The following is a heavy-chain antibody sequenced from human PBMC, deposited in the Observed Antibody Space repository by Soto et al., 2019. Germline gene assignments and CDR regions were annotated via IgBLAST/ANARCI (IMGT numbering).Heavy chain of an antibody. CDR2: ISGYNGNT. Sequence: QVQLVESGAEVKKPGASVKVSCKASGYTFTNYGISWVRQAPGQGLEWMGGISGYNGNTKYAQKFQGRVTMTTDTPTNTAYMDLRSLRSDDTDVYSCSRYREYYYDSSGNYYYHYGMDVWGQGTTVIVS. CDR3: SRYREYYYDSSGNYYYHYGMDV. V-gene: IGHV1-18*04. J-gene: IGHJ6*02. CDR1: GYTFTNYG. D-gene: IGHD3-22*01.